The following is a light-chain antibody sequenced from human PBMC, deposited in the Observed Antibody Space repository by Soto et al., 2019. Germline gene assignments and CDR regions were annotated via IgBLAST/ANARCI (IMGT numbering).Light chain of an antibody. V-gene: IGKV1-39*01. CDR2: AAS. J-gene: IGKJ1*01. Sequence: DILMTQSPSSLSASVGDRVTITCRASQTIGIYLNWYQQKPGKAPKLLIYAASNLQGGVPSRFSGSGSGADFTLTINILQPEDFATYYCQQSYSVLTWTFGQGTKVEVK. CDR1: QTIGIY. CDR3: QQSYSVLTWT.